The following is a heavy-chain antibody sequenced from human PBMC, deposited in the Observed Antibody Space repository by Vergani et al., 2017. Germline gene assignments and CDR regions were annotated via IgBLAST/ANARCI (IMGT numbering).Heavy chain of an antibody. V-gene: IGHV4-61*02. J-gene: IGHJ4*02. D-gene: IGHD3-10*01. Sequence: QVQLQESGPGLVKPSQTLSLTCTVSGGSISSGSYYWSWIRQPAGKGLEWIGRIYTSGRTNYNPSLKSRVTISVDTSKNQFSLKLSSVTAADTAVYYCARAYGSVSKLDYWGQGTLVTVSS. CDR1: GGSISSGSYY. CDR2: IYTSGRT. CDR3: ARAYGSVSKLDY.